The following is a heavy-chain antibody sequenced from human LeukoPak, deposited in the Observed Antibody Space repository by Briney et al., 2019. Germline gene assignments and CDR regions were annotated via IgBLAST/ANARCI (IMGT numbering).Heavy chain of an antibody. Sequence: SETLSLTCIVSGGSLNSPNYYWGWIRQPPGKGLELIGTIYYSGTTYYNPSLKSRLTISVDTSKNQFSLKLTSVTAADTAVYYCARHDYYGSLNWFDPWGQGTLITVSS. D-gene: IGHD3-10*01. CDR1: GGSLNSPNYY. CDR2: IYYSGTT. J-gene: IGHJ5*02. V-gene: IGHV4-39*01. CDR3: ARHDYYGSLNWFDP.